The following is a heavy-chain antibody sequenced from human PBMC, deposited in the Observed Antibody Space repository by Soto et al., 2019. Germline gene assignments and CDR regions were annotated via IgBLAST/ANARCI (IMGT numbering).Heavy chain of an antibody. CDR2: LSWDCSTV. J-gene: IGHJ4*02. D-gene: IGHD2-15*01. Sequence: GGSLRLSCVASGSSSDPFTMHWVRELPGKGLEWVAGLSWDCSTVAYADSVQGRFTISRDHAKNSVDLLMDSLRPDDTALYFCAVSSPDIVVLPSSIYFTSWGPGTQVTVS. V-gene: IGHV3-9*02. CDR1: GSSSDPFT. CDR3: AVSSPDIVVLPSSIYFTS.